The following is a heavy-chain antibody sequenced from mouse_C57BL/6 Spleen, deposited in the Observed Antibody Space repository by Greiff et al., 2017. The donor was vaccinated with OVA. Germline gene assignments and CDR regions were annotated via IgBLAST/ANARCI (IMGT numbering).Heavy chain of an antibody. CDR3: TRTLHYYGSSHEAMDY. D-gene: IGHD1-1*01. CDR2: IYPGNSDT. CDR1: GYTFTSYW. V-gene: IGHV1-5*01. Sequence: EVQLQQSGTVLARPGASVKMSCKTSGYTFTSYWMHWVKQRPGQGLEWIGAIYPGNSDTSYNQKFKGKAKLTAVTSASTAYMELSSLTNEDSAVYYCTRTLHYYGSSHEAMDYWGQGTSVTVSS. J-gene: IGHJ4*01.